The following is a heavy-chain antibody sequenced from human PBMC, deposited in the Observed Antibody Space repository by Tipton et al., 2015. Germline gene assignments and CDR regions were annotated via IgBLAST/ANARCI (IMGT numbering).Heavy chain of an antibody. CDR3: ARDLEHGMDV. V-gene: IGHV4-61*01. CDR1: GGSVSSANYY. Sequence: TLSLTCTVSGGSVSSANYYWSWIRQPPGKGLEWIGYISYSGSTHYNPSPKSRVTISVDTSKNQFSLTLNSVTAADTAVYYCARDLEHGMDVWGQGTTVTVSS. J-gene: IGHJ6*02. D-gene: IGHD5-24*01. CDR2: ISYSGST.